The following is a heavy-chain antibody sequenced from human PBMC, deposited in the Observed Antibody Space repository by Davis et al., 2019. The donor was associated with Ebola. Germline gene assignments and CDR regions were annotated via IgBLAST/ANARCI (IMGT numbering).Heavy chain of an antibody. CDR1: GGSFWGYY. CDR3: ASALRLNGLGY. D-gene: IGHD4-17*01. Sequence: PSETLSLTCAVYGGSFWGYYWNWIRQSPGKGVEWIGEINDSGSTNYNPSLKSRVTMSVDRSKNQFSLKLSSVTAADTAVYYCASALRLNGLGYWGQGTLVTVSS. V-gene: IGHV4-34*01. J-gene: IGHJ4*02. CDR2: INDSGST.